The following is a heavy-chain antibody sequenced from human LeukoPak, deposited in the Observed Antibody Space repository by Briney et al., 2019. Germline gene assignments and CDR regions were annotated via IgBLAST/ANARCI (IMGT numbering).Heavy chain of an antibody. CDR3: ARDLGSRDGYNPPNLFDN. Sequence: ASVKVSCKASGYTFTSYAMNWVRQAPGQGLEWMGGIIPIFGTTNYAQKFQGRVTITADESTSTAYMELSSLRSEDTAVYYCARDLGSRDGYNPPNLFDNWGQGTLVTVSS. J-gene: IGHJ4*02. D-gene: IGHD5-24*01. V-gene: IGHV1-69*13. CDR2: IIPIFGTT. CDR1: GYTFTSYA.